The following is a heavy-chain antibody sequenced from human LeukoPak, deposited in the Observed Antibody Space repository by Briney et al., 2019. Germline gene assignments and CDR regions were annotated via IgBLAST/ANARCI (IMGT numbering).Heavy chain of an antibody. V-gene: IGHV3-48*04. CDR2: ISSSSSTI. Sequence: GGSLRLSCAASGFTFSSYSMNWVRQAPGKGLKWVSYISSSSSTIYYADSVKGRFTISRDNAKNSLYLQMNSLRAEDTAVYYCARGYGTYFDYWGQGTLVTVSS. D-gene: IGHD4-17*01. CDR3: ARGYGTYFDY. J-gene: IGHJ4*02. CDR1: GFTFSSYS.